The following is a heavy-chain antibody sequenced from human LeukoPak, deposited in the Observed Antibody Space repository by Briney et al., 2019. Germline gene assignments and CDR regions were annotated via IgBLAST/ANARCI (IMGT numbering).Heavy chain of an antibody. CDR1: GFTFSSYG. Sequence: PGRSLRLSCAASGFTFSSYGMHWVRQAPGKGLEWVSVIYSGGSTYYADSVKGRFTISRDNSKNTLSLQMNSLRVEDTALYYCAKYSDSTGAHYFDYWGQGTLVTVSS. CDR2: IYSGGST. D-gene: IGHD2/OR15-2a*01. CDR3: AKYSDSTGAHYFDY. J-gene: IGHJ4*02. V-gene: IGHV3-NL1*01.